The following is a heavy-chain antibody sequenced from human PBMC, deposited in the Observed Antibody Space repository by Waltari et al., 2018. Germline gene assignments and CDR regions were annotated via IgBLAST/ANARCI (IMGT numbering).Heavy chain of an antibody. J-gene: IGHJ5*02. CDR2: IRSKANSYAT. CDR1: GFTFSGSA. V-gene: IGHV3-73*02. D-gene: IGHD1-26*01. CDR3: TSSEWELLLDNWFDP. Sequence: EVQLVESGGGLVQPGGSLKLSCAASGFTFSGSAMHWARQASGKGLEWVGRIRSKANSYATAYAASVKGRFTISRDDSKNTAYLQMNSLKTEDTAVYYCTSSEWELLLDNWFDPWGQGTLVTVSS.